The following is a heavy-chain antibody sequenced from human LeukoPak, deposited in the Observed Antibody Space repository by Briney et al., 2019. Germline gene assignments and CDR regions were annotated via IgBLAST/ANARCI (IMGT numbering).Heavy chain of an antibody. CDR3: ARGYSSPSNYGMDV. CDR2: IYHSGST. V-gene: IGHV4-38-2*01. CDR1: GYSISNNNY. Sequence: SETLSLTCAFSGYSISNNNYWGWIRQPPGKALDWIGNIYHSGSTYYNPSLRRRVTISLDTSKNQFSLKLSSVTAADTAVYYCARGYSSPSNYGMDVWGKGTTVTVSS. D-gene: IGHD6-13*01. J-gene: IGHJ6*04.